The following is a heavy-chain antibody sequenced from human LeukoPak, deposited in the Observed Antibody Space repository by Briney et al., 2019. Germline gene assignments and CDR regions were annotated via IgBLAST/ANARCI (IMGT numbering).Heavy chain of an antibody. D-gene: IGHD3-10*01. CDR1: GGSIISSSHF. CDR3: ARQLYVTGSYYAPMDV. V-gene: IGHV4-39*01. CDR2: VQHSGST. Sequence: SGTLSVTRFHPGGSIISSSHFWGWTRQPPGKGLEWIASVQHSGSTYYTASVKGRLTISIDTSKNPFSLKMSSVTVADTAVYFCARQLYVTGSYYAPMDVWGKGTTVTISS. J-gene: IGHJ6*03.